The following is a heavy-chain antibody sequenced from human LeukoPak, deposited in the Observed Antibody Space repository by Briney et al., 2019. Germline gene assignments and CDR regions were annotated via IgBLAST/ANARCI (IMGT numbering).Heavy chain of an antibody. J-gene: IGHJ4*02. CDR3: ARGFFGGYYGY. V-gene: IGHV4-34*01. CDR2: INHSGST. D-gene: IGHD3-22*01. Sequence: SETLSLTCGVYGGSFRGYYWSWIRQPPGKGLEWIGEINHSGSTNYNPSLKSRVTMSVDTSKNQFSLKLSSVTAADTAVYYCARGFFGGYYGYWGQGTLVTVSS. CDR1: GGSFRGYY.